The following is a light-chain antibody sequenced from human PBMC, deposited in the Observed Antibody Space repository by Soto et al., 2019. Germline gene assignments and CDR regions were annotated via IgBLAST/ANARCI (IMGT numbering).Light chain of an antibody. CDR3: QHMRT. CDR2: DAS. J-gene: IGKJ1*01. V-gene: IGKV1-5*01. Sequence: DIKMTQSPSTLSAYVGDRVTITCRASQSISSWLAWYQQKPGKAPKLLIYDASTLESGVPSRFSGSGFGTEFSLTISSLQPDDFGSYYCQHMRTFGQGTKVDIK. CDR1: QSISSW.